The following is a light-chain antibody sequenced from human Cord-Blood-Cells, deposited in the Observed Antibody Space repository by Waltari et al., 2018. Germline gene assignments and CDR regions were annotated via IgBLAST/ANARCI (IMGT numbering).Light chain of an antibody. V-gene: IGKV1-33*01. CDR3: QQYDNLPLT. J-gene: IGKJ4*01. CDR1: QDISNY. CDR2: DAS. Sequence: DIQMTQSPSSVSASVGDRVTITCQTSQDISNYLNWYQQKPGKAPKLLIYDASNLETVVPSRFSGSGSGTDFTFTISSLQPEDIATYYCQQYDNLPLTFGGGTKVEIK.